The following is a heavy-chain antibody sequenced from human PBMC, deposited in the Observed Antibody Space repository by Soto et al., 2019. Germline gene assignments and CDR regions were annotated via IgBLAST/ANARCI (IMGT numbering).Heavy chain of an antibody. J-gene: IGHJ5*02. CDR3: ARGGIFSDWFDP. D-gene: IGHD2-15*01. CDR2: VYYGGRS. V-gene: IGHV4-39*07. Sequence: SETLSLTCTVSSAPVSSTTYTWGWIRQPPGKGLEWVASVYYGGRSYYNPSLNSRVTISVDTSKNQFSLKLSSVTAADTAVYYCARGGIFSDWFDPWGQGTLVTVSS. CDR1: SAPVSSTTYT.